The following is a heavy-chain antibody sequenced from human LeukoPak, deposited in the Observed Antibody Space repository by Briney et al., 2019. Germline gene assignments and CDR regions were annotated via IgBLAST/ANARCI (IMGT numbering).Heavy chain of an antibody. CDR1: GFTFSNYG. D-gene: IGHD3-10*01. Sequence: GGSLRLSCAASGFTFSNYGIHWVRQAPDKGLEWVAFIRYDGSKEYYADSVKGRFTVSRDNSKNTLYLQMNSLRTEDTAVYYCAKPDYGSGSYYFNWFDPWGQGTLVTVSS. V-gene: IGHV3-30*02. CDR2: IRYDGSKE. CDR3: AKPDYGSGSYYFNWFDP. J-gene: IGHJ5*02.